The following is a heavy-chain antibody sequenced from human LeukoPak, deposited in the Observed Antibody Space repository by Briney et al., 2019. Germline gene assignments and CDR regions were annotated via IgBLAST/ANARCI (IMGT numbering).Heavy chain of an antibody. CDR1: GFTFSSYG. Sequence: GGSLRLSCAASGFTFSSYGMHWVRQAPGKGLEWVAVISHDGSVKYYADSVKGRFTISRDNSKNTLYVQMNTLYLQMNSLRPEDTAVYYCAKPTAEMASAVDSWGQGTLVTVSS. CDR2: ISHDGSVK. D-gene: IGHD5-24*01. J-gene: IGHJ4*02. CDR3: AKPTAEMASAVDS. V-gene: IGHV3-30*18.